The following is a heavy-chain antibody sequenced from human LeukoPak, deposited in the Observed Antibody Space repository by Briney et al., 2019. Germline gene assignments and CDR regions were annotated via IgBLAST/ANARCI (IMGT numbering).Heavy chain of an antibody. CDR1: GYTFTSYG. CDR3: ARSLGHYYGSGSYWYWFDP. D-gene: IGHD3-10*01. J-gene: IGHJ5*02. CDR2: ISAYNGNI. Sequence: ASVKVSCKASGYTFTSYGISWVRQAPGQGLEWMGWISAYNGNINYAQKLQGRVTMTTDTSTSTAYMELRSLRSDDTAVYYCARSLGHYYGSGSYWYWFDPWGQGTLVTVSS. V-gene: IGHV1-18*04.